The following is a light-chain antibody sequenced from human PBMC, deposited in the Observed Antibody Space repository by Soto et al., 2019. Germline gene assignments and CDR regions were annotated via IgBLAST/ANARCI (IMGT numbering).Light chain of an antibody. CDR3: QQYGSSPHT. Sequence: EIVLTQSPGTLSLSPGERATLSCRASQSVSSSYLAWYQHKPGQAPRLLIYGASSRATGLPERFSGSGSGTDFTLTISRLEPEDFAVYYCQQYGSSPHTFGQGTKLEIK. V-gene: IGKV3-20*01. CDR2: GAS. J-gene: IGKJ2*01. CDR1: QSVSSSY.